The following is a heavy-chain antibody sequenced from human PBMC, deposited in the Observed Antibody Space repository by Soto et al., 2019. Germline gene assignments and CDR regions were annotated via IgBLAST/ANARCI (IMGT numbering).Heavy chain of an antibody. D-gene: IGHD3-9*01. Sequence: SETLSLTCTVSGGSISSGDYNWSWIRQPPGKALEWIGHIYYTGSTYSNPSLRSRLTLSVDTSKNQFSLKLSSVTAADTAVYYCASLKRPMYDILTGYYSSHNWFDPWGQGTQVTVSS. CDR1: GGSISSGDYN. J-gene: IGHJ5*02. V-gene: IGHV4-30-4*01. CDR3: ASLKRPMYDILTGYYSSHNWFDP. CDR2: IYYTGST.